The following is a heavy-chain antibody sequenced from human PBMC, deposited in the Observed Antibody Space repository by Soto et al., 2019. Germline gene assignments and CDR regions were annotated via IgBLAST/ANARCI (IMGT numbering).Heavy chain of an antibody. CDR3: AKQQMGVIRALDY. Sequence: EVKILQSGGGLEQPGGSLRLSCAASGFTFSNYAMSWIRQAPGKGLEWVSTIRETGNTYYADSVRGRFATSRDNSENTLYLQMSSLRAEVTAVYYCAKQQMGVIRALDYWGQGTLVTVSS. D-gene: IGHD1-26*01. J-gene: IGHJ4*02. CDR2: IRETGNT. V-gene: IGHV3-23*01. CDR1: GFTFSNYA.